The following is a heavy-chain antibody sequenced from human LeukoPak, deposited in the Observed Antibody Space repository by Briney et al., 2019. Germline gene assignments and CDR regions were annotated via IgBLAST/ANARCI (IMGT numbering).Heavy chain of an antibody. CDR1: GFTFSSYA. J-gene: IGHJ4*02. D-gene: IGHD3-10*01. Sequence: PGGSLRLSCAASGFTFSSYAMSRVRQAPGKGLEWVSAISGSGGSTYYADSVKGRFTISRDNSKNTLHLQMNSLRAEDTAVYYCAKDPRLWFGEFYFDYWGQGTLVTVSS. CDR3: AKDPRLWFGEFYFDY. CDR2: ISGSGGST. V-gene: IGHV3-23*01.